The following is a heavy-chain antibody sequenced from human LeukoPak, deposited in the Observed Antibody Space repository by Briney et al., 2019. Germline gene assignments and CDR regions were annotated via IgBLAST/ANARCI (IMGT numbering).Heavy chain of an antibody. D-gene: IGHD4-17*01. CDR2: IRSKANSYAT. CDR1: GFTFSGSA. V-gene: IGHV3-73*01. CDR3: TSLSTVTKADY. Sequence: GGSLRLSCAASGFTFSGSAMHWVRQASGKGLEWVGRIRSKANSYATAYAASVKGRFTISRDDSKNTAYLHMNSLKTEDTAVYYCTSLSTVTKADYWGQGTLVTVSS. J-gene: IGHJ4*02.